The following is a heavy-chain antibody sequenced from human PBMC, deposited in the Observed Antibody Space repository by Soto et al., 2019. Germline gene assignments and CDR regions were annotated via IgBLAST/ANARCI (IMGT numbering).Heavy chain of an antibody. V-gene: IGHV1-2*04. CDR3: ARDRRYSSSWYLDY. D-gene: IGHD6-13*01. Sequence: GASVKVSCKASGYTFTGYYMHWVRQAPGQGLEWMGWINPNSGGTNYAQEFQGWVTMTRDTSISTAYMELSRLRSDDTAVYYCARDRRYSSSWYLDYWGQGTLVTVSS. CDR1: GYTFTGYY. CDR2: INPNSGGT. J-gene: IGHJ4*02.